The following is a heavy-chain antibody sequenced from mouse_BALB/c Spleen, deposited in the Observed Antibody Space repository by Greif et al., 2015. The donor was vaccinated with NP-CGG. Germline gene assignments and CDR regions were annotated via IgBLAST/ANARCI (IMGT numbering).Heavy chain of an antibody. J-gene: IGHJ2*01. CDR2: IDPAIYNT. D-gene: IGHD2-2*01. CDR3: ASYVYGYYFDY. Sequence: VQLKQSGAELVKPGASVKLSCTASGFNIKDTYLHWVKQRPEQGLEWIGRIDPAIYNTKYDREFQGKATITADTSSNTAYLQLSSLTSEDSAVYYCASYVYGYYFDYWGQGTTLTVSS. V-gene: IGHV14-3*02. CDR1: GFNIKDTY.